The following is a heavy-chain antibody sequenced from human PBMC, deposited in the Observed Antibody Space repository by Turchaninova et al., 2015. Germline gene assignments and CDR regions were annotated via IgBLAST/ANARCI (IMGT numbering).Heavy chain of an antibody. CDR1: GCSNLRTNYY. V-gene: IGHV4-39*01. Sequence: QVHVQESGPGLVRPLGNLSFPCSLPGCSNLRTNYYWAWIRQPPRKGLEGIGSVYSRGSTYYNPSRKTRVTISVDTSKKQFSLSLSSVTAADTAIYYCATTGFGSNWISDFHHWGQGTLVTVFS. CDR3: ATTGFGSNWISDFHH. D-gene: IGHD1-1*01. J-gene: IGHJ1*01. CDR2: VYSRGST.